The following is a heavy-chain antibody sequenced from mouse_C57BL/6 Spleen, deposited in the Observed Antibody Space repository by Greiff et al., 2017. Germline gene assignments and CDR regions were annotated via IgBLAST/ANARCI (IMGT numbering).Heavy chain of an antibody. Sequence: EVKLVESGGGLVQPGGSLKLSCAASGFTFSDYGMHWVRQAPEKGLEWVAYISSGSSTIYYADTVKGRFTISRDNAKNTLFLQMTSLRSEDTAMYYCARSGYSNYFDYWGQGTTLTVSS. J-gene: IGHJ2*01. V-gene: IGHV5-17*01. CDR1: GFTFSDYG. CDR3: ARSGYSNYFDY. CDR2: ISSGSSTI. D-gene: IGHD2-5*01.